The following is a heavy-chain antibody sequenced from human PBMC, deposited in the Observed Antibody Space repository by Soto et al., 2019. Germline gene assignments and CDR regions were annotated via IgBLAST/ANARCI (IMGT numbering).Heavy chain of an antibody. J-gene: IGHJ6*02. D-gene: IGHD6-13*01. V-gene: IGHV1-2*02. Sequence: ASVKVSCKASGYTFTGYYMHWVRQAPGQGLEWMGWINPNSGGTNYAQKFQGRVTMTRDTSISTAYMELSRLRSDDTAVYYCARVQQMVRGGYYYYGMDVWGQGTKVTVSS. CDR1: GYTFTGYY. CDR2: INPNSGGT. CDR3: ARVQQMVRGGYYYYGMDV.